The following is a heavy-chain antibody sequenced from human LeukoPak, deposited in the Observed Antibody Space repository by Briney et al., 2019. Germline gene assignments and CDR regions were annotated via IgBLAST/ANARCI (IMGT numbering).Heavy chain of an antibody. CDR1: GYSISSGHY. CDR3: TRLTVGESFDF. V-gene: IGHV4-38-2*01. J-gene: IGHJ3*01. D-gene: IGHD4-23*01. Sequence: KPSETLSLTCAVSGYSISSGHYWSWIRQPPGKGLEWIRNIFYSGSSYYNPSLMNRVPVQVDTSKTQFSLKLSPVTAADTALYYCTRLTVGESFDFWGQGTMVTVSS. CDR2: IFYSGSS.